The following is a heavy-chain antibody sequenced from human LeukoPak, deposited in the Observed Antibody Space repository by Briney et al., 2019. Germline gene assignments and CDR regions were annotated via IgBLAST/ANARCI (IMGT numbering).Heavy chain of an antibody. D-gene: IGHD3-10*01. CDR3: ARISYFSYYYMDV. CDR2: INHSGST. CDR1: GGSFSGYY. J-gene: IGHJ6*03. Sequence: SETLSLTCAVYGGSFSGYYWSWIRQPPGKGLEWIGEINHSGSTNYNPSLKSRVTISVDTSKNQFSLKLSSVTAADTAVYYCARISYFSYYYMDVWGKGTTVTVSS. V-gene: IGHV4-34*01.